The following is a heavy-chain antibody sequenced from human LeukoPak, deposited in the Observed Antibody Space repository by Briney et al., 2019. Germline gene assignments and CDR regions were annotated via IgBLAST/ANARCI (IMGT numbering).Heavy chain of an antibody. CDR1: GFTFSSYD. J-gene: IGHJ4*02. D-gene: IGHD1-26*01. V-gene: IGHV3-23*01. CDR3: AKDSSSGTYFDY. CDR2: ISGSGGST. Sequence: GGSLRLSCAASGFTFSSYDMSWVRQAPGKGLEWVSAISGSGGSTYYADSVKGRFTISRDNSKNTLYLQLKSLRAEDTAVYYCAKDSSSGTYFDYWGQGTLVTVSS.